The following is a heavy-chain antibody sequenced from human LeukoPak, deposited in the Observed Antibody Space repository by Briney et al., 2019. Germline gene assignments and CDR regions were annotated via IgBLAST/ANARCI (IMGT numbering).Heavy chain of an antibody. CDR2: IYSGGST. J-gene: IGHJ4*02. CDR3: AKFGGTGAEYYLDY. CDR1: GFTVSSNY. Sequence: GGSLRLSCAASGFTVSSNYMSWVRQAPGKGLEWVSVIYSGGSTYYADSVKGRFTISRDNSKNTVYLQMNSLRAEDTAVYNCAKFGGTGAEYYLDYWGQGTLVTVSS. D-gene: IGHD3-10*01. V-gene: IGHV3-66*01.